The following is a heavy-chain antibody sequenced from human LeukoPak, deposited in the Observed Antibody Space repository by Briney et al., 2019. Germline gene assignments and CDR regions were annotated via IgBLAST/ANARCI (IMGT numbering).Heavy chain of an antibody. CDR2: INPNSGGT. CDR1: GYSFTNYD. V-gene: IGHV1-2*02. D-gene: IGHD2-15*01. Sequence: ASAKVSCKASGYSFTNYDINWVRQATGQGLEWMGWINPNSGGTNYAQKFQGRVTMTRDTSISTAYMELSRLRSDDTAVYYCALLEDVVVVAATTSHWFDPWGQGTLVTVSS. J-gene: IGHJ5*02. CDR3: ALLEDVVVVAATTSHWFDP.